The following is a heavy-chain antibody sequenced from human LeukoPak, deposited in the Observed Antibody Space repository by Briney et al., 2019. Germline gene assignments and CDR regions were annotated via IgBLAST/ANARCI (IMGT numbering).Heavy chain of an antibody. CDR3: ARNKRGDY. D-gene: IGHD5-24*01. CDR2: IKQEGREK. J-gene: IGHJ4*02. Sequence: GGSXRLSCGASGFTFRTXWMRGVXQXXGKGREGLANIKQEGREKYYVDSVKGRFTISRDNAKDSLYLQMNSLRAEDTAVYYCARNKRGDYWGQGTLVTVSS. V-gene: IGHV3-7*01. CDR1: GFTFRTXW.